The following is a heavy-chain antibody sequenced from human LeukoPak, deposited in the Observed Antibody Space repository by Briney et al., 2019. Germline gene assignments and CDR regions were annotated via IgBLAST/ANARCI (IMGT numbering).Heavy chain of an antibody. Sequence: GQSLRLSCAASGFTFSSYSMKWVRQAPRRGLEWVSYISSSSSTIYYADSVKGRFTISRDNAKNSLYLQMNSLRAEDTAVYYCARFRQSGITGTIRPDAFDIWGQGTMVTVSS. CDR3: ARFRQSGITGTIRPDAFDI. J-gene: IGHJ3*02. CDR1: GFTFSSYS. CDR2: ISSSSSTI. V-gene: IGHV3-48*04. D-gene: IGHD1-20*01.